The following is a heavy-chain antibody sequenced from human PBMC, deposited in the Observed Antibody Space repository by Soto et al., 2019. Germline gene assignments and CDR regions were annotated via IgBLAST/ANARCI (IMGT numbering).Heavy chain of an antibody. Sequence: PGGSLRLSCAASGFTFSSYGMHWVRQAPGKGLEWVAVIWYDGSNKYYADSVKGRFTISRDNSKNTLYLQMNSLRAEDTAVYYFSSSLYSSGWYRRGAFDYWGQGTLVTVSS. J-gene: IGHJ4*02. CDR1: GFTFSSYG. CDR2: IWYDGSNK. V-gene: IGHV3-33*01. CDR3: SSSLYSSGWYRRGAFDY. D-gene: IGHD6-19*01.